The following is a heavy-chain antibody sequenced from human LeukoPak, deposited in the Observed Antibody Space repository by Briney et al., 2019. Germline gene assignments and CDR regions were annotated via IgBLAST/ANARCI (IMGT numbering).Heavy chain of an antibody. J-gene: IGHJ4*02. CDR3: ARDRYDSSSSIFAY. CDR1: GFTFRSYA. V-gene: IGHV3-30-3*01. CDR2: ISYDGSNK. D-gene: IGHD6-13*01. Sequence: GGSLRLSCAASGFTFRSYAMHWVRQAPGKGLEGVAVISYDGSNKYYADSVKGRFTISRDNSKNTLYLQMNSLRAEDTAVYYCARDRYDSSSSIFAYWGQATLVTVSS.